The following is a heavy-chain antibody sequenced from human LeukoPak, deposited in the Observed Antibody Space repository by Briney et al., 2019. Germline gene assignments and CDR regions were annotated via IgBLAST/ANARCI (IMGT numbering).Heavy chain of an antibody. J-gene: IGHJ5*02. CDR1: GGTFSSYA. CDR3: ARDLGGDGYNLLWFNP. Sequence: ASVKVSCKASGGTFSSYAISWVRQAPGQGLEWMGGIIPIFGTANYAQKFQGRVTITADESTSTAYMELSSLRSEDTAVYYCARDLGGDGYNLLWFNPWGQGTLVTVSS. V-gene: IGHV1-69*13. CDR2: IIPIFGTA. D-gene: IGHD5-24*01.